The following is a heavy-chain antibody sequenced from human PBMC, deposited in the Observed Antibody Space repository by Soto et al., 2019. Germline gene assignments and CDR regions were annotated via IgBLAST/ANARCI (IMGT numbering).Heavy chain of an antibody. Sequence: GASVKVSCKASGYTFTNYYMHWVRQAPGQGLEWMGIINPSGGSTSYAQKFQGRVTMTRDTSTSTVYMELSSLRSEDTAVYYCARDFNRITIKGPYYHMDVWGKGTTVTVSS. V-gene: IGHV1-46*03. J-gene: IGHJ6*03. CDR3: ARDFNRITIKGPYYHMDV. CDR1: GYTFTNYY. CDR2: INPSGGST. D-gene: IGHD3-9*01.